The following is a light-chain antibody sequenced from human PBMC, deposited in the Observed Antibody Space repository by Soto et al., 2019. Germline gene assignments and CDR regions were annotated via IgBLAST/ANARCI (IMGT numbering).Light chain of an antibody. Sequence: QSALTQPASVSGSPGQSITISCTGTSSDLGSYNLVSWYQQHPGKAPKLMIYEGSKRPSGVSNRFSGSKSGNTASLTISGLQAEDEADYYCCSYAGSVVFGGGTQLTVL. CDR2: EGS. CDR3: CSYAGSVV. CDR1: SSDLGSYNL. J-gene: IGLJ2*01. V-gene: IGLV2-23*01.